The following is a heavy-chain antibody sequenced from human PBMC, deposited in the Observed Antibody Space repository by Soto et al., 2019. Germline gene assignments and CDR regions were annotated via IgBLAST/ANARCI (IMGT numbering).Heavy chain of an antibody. Sequence: EVHLLESGGDLVQPGVSRRLSCAASGFTFNNYAMSWVRQAPGKGLEWVSAISSSGYSTYYADSVKGRFTISRDNSKNTVYLQLNNLRAEDTALYYCAKGSVVVAAKFDSWGQGTLVTVSS. CDR1: GFTFNNYA. CDR3: AKGSVVVAAKFDS. V-gene: IGHV3-23*01. J-gene: IGHJ4*02. D-gene: IGHD2-21*02. CDR2: ISSSGYST.